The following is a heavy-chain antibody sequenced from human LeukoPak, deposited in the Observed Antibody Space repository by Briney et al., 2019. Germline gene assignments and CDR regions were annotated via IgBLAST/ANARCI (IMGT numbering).Heavy chain of an antibody. J-gene: IGHJ6*03. V-gene: IGHV1-69*13. CDR2: IIPIFGTA. CDR3: ASLIVGPAYNWNVRSYYYYMDV. D-gene: IGHD1-1*01. Sequence: ASVKVSCKASGGTFSSYAISWVRQAPGQGLEWMGGIIPIFGTANYAQKFQGRVTITADESTSTAYMELSSLRSEDTAVYYCASLIVGPAYNWNVRSYYYYMDVWGKGTTVTVSS. CDR1: GGTFSSYA.